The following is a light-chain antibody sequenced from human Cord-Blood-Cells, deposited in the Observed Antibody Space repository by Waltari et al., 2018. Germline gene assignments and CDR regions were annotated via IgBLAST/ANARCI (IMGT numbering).Light chain of an antibody. CDR3: QQSYSTPRT. J-gene: IGKJ1*01. CDR1: QSISSY. Sequence: IQMPQSPSSLSASVGDRVTITCRASQSISSYLNWYQQKPGKAPKLLLYAASSLQSGVPSRFSGSGSGTDCTLSISSQQPEDFATYYCQQSYSTPRTFGQGTKVEIK. V-gene: IGKV1-39*01. CDR2: AAS.